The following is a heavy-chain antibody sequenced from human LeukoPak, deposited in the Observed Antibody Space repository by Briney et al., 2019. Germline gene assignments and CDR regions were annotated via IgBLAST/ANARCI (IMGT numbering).Heavy chain of an antibody. V-gene: IGHV4-39*07. Sequence: SETLSLTCTVSGGSISSSSYYWGWIRQPPGKGLEWIGSIHYSGSTYYNPSLKSRVTISVDTSKNQFSLKLSSVTAADTAVYYCARDTGYCSSTSCWGRYNWFDPWGQGTLVTVSS. CDR2: IHYSGST. CDR3: ARDTGYCSSTSCWGRYNWFDP. CDR1: GGSISSSSYY. J-gene: IGHJ5*02. D-gene: IGHD2-2*01.